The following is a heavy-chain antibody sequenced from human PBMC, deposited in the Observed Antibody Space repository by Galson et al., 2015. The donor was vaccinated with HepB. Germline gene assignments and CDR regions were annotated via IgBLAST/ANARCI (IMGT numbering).Heavy chain of an antibody. D-gene: IGHD6-13*01. V-gene: IGHV3-7*03. CDR1: GFTFSSYW. Sequence: SLRLSCAASGFTFSSYWMSWVRQAPGKGLEWVANIKQDGSEKDFVDSLKGRFTISRDNAKNSLYLEMNSLRAEDTAVYYCARIGYSSSSYDYWGQGTLVTVSS. CDR3: ARIGYSSSSYDY. CDR2: IKQDGSEK. J-gene: IGHJ4*02.